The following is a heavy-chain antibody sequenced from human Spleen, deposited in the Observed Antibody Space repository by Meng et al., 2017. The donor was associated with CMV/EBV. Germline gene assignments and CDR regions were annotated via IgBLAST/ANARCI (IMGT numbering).Heavy chain of an antibody. V-gene: IGHV3-21*01. J-gene: IGHJ4*02. D-gene: IGHD6-13*01. CDR3: ARGPWVERQLRKRVEDYYFDY. Sequence: SNSMSWGRKGPGKGLGRVSSISSSSSYICYADSVKDRFTISRDNAKNSLYLQMNSLRAEDTAVYYCARGPWVERQLRKRVEDYYFDYWGQGTLVTVSS. CDR1: SNS. CDR2: ISSSSSYI.